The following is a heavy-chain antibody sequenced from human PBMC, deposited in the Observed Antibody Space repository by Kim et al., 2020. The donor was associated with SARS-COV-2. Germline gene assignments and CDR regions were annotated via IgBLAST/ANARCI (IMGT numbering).Heavy chain of an antibody. D-gene: IGHD3-10*01. CDR1: GFTFSSYA. CDR2: ISYDGSNK. J-gene: IGHJ6*02. Sequence: GGSLRLSCAASGFTFSSYAMHWVRQAPGKGLEWVAVISYDGSNKYYADSVKGRFTISRDNSKNTLYLQMNSLRAEDTAVYYCARELPVRGVITRYYYYGIDFWGQGTTVTVSS. CDR3: ARELPVRGVITRYYYYGIDF. V-gene: IGHV3-30*04.